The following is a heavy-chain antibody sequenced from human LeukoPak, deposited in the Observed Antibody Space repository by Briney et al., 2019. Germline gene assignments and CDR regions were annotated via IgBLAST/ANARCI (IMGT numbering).Heavy chain of an antibody. V-gene: IGHV4-34*01. CDR3: AREYYSYGMDV. CDR1: GGSFSGYY. Sequence: PSETLSLTCAVYGGSFSGYYWSWIRQPPGKGLEWIGEINHSGSTNYNPSLKSRVTISVDTSKNQFSLKLSSVTAADTAVYYCAREYYSYGMDVWGQGTTVTVSS. J-gene: IGHJ6*02. CDR2: INHSGST.